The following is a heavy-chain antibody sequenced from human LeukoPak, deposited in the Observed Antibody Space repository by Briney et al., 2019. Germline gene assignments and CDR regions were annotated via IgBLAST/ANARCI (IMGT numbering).Heavy chain of an antibody. CDR2: ISSSSSTI. CDR1: GFTFSSYS. D-gene: IGHD1-26*01. V-gene: IGHV3-48*04. Sequence: AGGSLRLSCAASGFTFSSYSMNWVRQAPGKGLEWVSYISSSSSTILYADSVEGRFTISRDNAKNSLYLQMNSLRAEDTAVYYCARDPGGSYSFYFDYWGQGTLVTVSS. J-gene: IGHJ4*02. CDR3: ARDPGGSYSFYFDY.